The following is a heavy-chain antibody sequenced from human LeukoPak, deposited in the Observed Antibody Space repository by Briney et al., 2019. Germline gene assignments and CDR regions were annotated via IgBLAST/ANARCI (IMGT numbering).Heavy chain of an antibody. J-gene: IGHJ4*02. D-gene: IGHD1-14*01. CDR1: GFTFSSYW. V-gene: IGHV3-74*01. CDR2: INPGGSSI. Sequence: GGTLRLSRAASGFTFSSYWMHWVRQVPGKGLVWVARINPGGSSITYADSVKGRFTISRYNAKNTLYLQMDSLRAEDTGVYYCARSNQADDYWGQGTLVTVSS. CDR3: ARSNQADDY.